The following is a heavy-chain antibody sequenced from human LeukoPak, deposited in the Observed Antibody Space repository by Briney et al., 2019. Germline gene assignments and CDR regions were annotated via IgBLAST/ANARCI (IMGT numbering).Heavy chain of an antibody. CDR1: GGSISSSNW. D-gene: IGHD6-13*01. CDR3: ARERRSSSSWSYYYYGMDV. V-gene: IGHV4-4*02. J-gene: IGHJ6*02. CDR2: IYHSGST. Sequence: SETLSLTCAVSGGSISSSNWWSWVRQPPGEGLEWIGEIYHSGSTNYNPSLKSRVTISVDKSKNQFSLKLSSVTAADTAVYYCARERRSSSSWSYYYYGMDVWGQGTTVTVSS.